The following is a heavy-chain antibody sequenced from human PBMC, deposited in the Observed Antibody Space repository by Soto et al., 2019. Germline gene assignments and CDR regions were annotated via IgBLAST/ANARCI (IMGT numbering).Heavy chain of an antibody. CDR2: IVVGNGNT. Sequence: GASVKVSCKASGYTFTSYGISWVRQAPGQRLEWIGWIVVGNGNTNYAQKFQERVTITRDMSTSTAYIELSSLRSEDTAVYYCAATHIAAAGTLDYWGQGTLVTVSS. J-gene: IGHJ4*02. V-gene: IGHV1-58*02. CDR1: GYTFTSYG. D-gene: IGHD6-13*01. CDR3: AATHIAAAGTLDY.